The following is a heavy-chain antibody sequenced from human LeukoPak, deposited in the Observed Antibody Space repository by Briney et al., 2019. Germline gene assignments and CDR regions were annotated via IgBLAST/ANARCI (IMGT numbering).Heavy chain of an antibody. J-gene: IGHJ4*02. CDR2: INSDGSIT. V-gene: IGHV3-74*01. D-gene: IGHD2-15*01. CDR3: ASCNGGNCYSFSDY. CDR1: GFAFSSHW. Sequence: GSLRLSSAASGFAFSSHWMHWVCQAPGKGLVWVSRINSDGSITTYADSVKGRLTIYRDNAKNTLYLQMNSLRAEDTALYYCASCNGGNCYSFSDYWGRGTLDPVSS.